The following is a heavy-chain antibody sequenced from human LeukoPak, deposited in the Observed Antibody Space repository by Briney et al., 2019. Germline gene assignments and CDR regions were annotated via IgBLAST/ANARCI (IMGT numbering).Heavy chain of an antibody. V-gene: IGHV3-72*01. CDR3: ARGLGSLVSGY. CDR2: IKNKDNNYIT. Sequence: QPGGSLRLSCAASGFTFSDHYMDWVRQAPGKGLVWVGRIKNKDNNYITEYAASVRDRFTISRHDSKNSLYLQMNSLKTEDTAVYYCARGLGSLVSGYWGQGTLVTVSS. D-gene: IGHD3-16*01. J-gene: IGHJ4*02. CDR1: GFTFSDHY.